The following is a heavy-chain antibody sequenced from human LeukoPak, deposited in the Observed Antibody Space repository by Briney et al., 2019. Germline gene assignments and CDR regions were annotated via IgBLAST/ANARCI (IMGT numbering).Heavy chain of an antibody. CDR2: MSSSRDYV. Sequence: GGSLRLSCGASGFTFNAYTMHWVRQVPGKGLEWVSSMSSSRDYVFYADSVKGRFTIFRDNANQSLDLEMSSLRGDDTAIYYCARGLVGAAFDYWGRGTLVTVSS. V-gene: IGHV3-21*01. J-gene: IGHJ4*02. CDR3: ARGLVGAAFDY. CDR1: GFTFNAYT. D-gene: IGHD1-26*01.